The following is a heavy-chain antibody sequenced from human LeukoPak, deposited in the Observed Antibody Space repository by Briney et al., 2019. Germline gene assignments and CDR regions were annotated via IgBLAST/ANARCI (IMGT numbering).Heavy chain of an antibody. V-gene: IGHV4-59*11. CDR1: GGSTSSHY. CDR2: IYYSGST. J-gene: IGHJ6*03. Sequence: SETLSLTCTVSGGSTSSHYWSWIRQPPGKGLEWIGYIYYSGSTNYNPSLKSRVPISVDTSKNQFSLKLSSVTAADTAVYYCARVRLPTDRYYYYYYMDVWGKGTTVTVSS. D-gene: IGHD4-11*01. CDR3: ARVRLPTDRYYYYYYMDV.